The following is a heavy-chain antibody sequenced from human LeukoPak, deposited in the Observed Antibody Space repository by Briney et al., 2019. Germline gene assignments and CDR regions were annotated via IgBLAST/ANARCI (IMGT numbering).Heavy chain of an antibody. CDR1: GFSFSSYC. CDR2: IKQDGSEK. Sequence: GGSLRLSCAASGFSFSSYCMTWVRQAPGKGLEWVANIKQDGSEKYYVDSVKGRFTISRDNAKNSLYLQMNSLRAEDTAVYYCARDTTTYCSGTSCYRKVSWFDPWGQGTLVTVSS. CDR3: ARDTTTYCSGTSCYRKVSWFDP. J-gene: IGHJ5*02. D-gene: IGHD2-2*01. V-gene: IGHV3-7*01.